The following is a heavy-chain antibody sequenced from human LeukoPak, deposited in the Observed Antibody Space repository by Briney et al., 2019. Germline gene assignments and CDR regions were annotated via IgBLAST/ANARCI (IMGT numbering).Heavy chain of an antibody. CDR3: ARQSYGGYGGFLRGDDAFDI. D-gene: IGHD3-16*01. CDR2: SSAYNGNT. J-gene: IGHJ3*02. Sequence: ASVKVSCKASGYIFSNYGISWLRQAPGQGLEWMGWSSAYNGNTDYAQNLQGRVTMTTDTSTSTAYMELRSLRSDDTAVYSCARQSYGGYGGFLRGDDAFDIWGQGTMVTVSS. V-gene: IGHV1-18*01. CDR1: GYIFSNYG.